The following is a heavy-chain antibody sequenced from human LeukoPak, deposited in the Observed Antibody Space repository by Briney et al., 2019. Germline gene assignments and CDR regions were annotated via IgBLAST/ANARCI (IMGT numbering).Heavy chain of an antibody. CDR3: ARGPPVLLWFGEFAS. J-gene: IGHJ5*01. CDR2: IYYSGST. CDR1: GGSISSGGYY. Sequence: PSETLSLTCTVSGGSISSGGYYWSWIRQHPGKGLEWIGYIYYSGSTYYNPSLKSRVTISVDTSKNQFSLKLSSVTAADTAVYYCARGPPVLLWFGEFASWGQGTLVTVSS. D-gene: IGHD3-10*01. V-gene: IGHV4-31*03.